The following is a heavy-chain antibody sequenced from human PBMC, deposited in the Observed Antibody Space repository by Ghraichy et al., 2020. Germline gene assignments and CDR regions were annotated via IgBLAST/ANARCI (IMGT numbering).Heavy chain of an antibody. J-gene: IGHJ1*01. D-gene: IGHD6-13*01. CDR1: GGSFSGYY. CDR3: ASFRSVAAAKPGLQH. V-gene: IGHV4-34*01. CDR2: INHSGST. Sequence: SQTLSLTCAVYGGSFSGYYWSWIRQPPGKVLEWIGEINHSGSTNYNPSLKSRVTISVDTSKNQFSLKLSSVTAADTAVYYCASFRSVAAAKPGLQHWGQGTLVTVAA.